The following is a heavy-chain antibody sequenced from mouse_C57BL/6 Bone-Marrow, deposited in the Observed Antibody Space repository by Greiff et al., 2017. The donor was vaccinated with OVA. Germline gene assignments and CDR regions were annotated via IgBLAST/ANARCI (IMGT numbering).Heavy chain of an antibody. CDR3: TAPYGKGAY. CDR1: GFNIKDYY. V-gene: IGHV14-1*01. CDR2: IDPEDGDT. Sequence: VQLQQSGAELVRPGASVKLSCTASGFNIKDYYMHWVKQRPEQGLEWIGRIDPEDGDTEYAPKFQGKATMTADTSSNTAYLQLSSLTSEAAAVYYCTAPYGKGAYWGQGTLVTVSA. D-gene: IGHD2-10*02. J-gene: IGHJ3*01.